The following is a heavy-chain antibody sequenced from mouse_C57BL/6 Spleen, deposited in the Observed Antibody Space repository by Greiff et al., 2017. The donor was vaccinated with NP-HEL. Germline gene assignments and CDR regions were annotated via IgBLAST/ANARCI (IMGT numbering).Heavy chain of an antibody. V-gene: IGHV1-26*01. CDR3: ARLGTTVPVFDY. CDR2: INPNNGGT. D-gene: IGHD1-1*01. CDR1: GYTFTDYY. J-gene: IGHJ2*01. Sequence: EVQLQQSGPELVKPGASVKISCKASGYTFTDYYMNWVKQSHGKSLEWIGDINPNNGGTSYNQKFKGKATLTVDKSSSTAYMELRSLTSEDSAVYYCARLGTTVPVFDYWGQGTTLTVSS.